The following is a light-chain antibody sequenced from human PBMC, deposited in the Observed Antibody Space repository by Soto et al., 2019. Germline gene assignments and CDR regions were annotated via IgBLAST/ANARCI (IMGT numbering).Light chain of an antibody. CDR2: AAS. J-gene: IGKJ4*01. Sequence: AIRMTQSPSSLSASTGDRVTITCRASQGISSYLAWYQQKPGKAPKLLIYAASTLQSGVPSRFSGGGSGTDFTLTISSLQPEDFATYYCQQVNVYPSTFGGGTKVAIK. V-gene: IGKV1-8*01. CDR1: QGISSY. CDR3: QQVNVYPST.